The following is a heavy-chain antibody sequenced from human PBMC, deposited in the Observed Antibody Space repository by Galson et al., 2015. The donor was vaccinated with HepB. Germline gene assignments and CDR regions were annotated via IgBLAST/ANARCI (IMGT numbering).Heavy chain of an antibody. Sequence: SLRLSCAGSGLTFSGSVMHWVRQASGKGVEWVGRMRSRANSYATGYAASVKSRFTIPRDDSKNTAYLQMNSLKTEDTAIYYCTRTLPTNYYDSSGYYSEAFDIWGQGTMVTVSS. CDR1: GLTFSGSV. V-gene: IGHV3-73*01. CDR2: MRSRANSYAT. D-gene: IGHD3-22*01. J-gene: IGHJ3*02. CDR3: TRTLPTNYYDSSGYYSEAFDI.